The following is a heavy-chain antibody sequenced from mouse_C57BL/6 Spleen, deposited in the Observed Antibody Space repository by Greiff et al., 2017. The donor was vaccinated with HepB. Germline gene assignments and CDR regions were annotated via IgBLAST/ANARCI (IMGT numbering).Heavy chain of an antibody. D-gene: IGHD4-1*01. Sequence: QVQLKQSGAELVQPGASVKLSCKASGYTFTEYTIHWVKQRSGQGLEWIGWFYPGSGSIKYNEKFKDKATLTADKTSSTVYMELSRLTSEDSAVYFCARHAILFGTFDYWGQGTTLTVSS. CDR3: ARHAILFGTFDY. CDR1: GYTFTEYT. V-gene: IGHV1-62-2*01. J-gene: IGHJ2*01. CDR2: FYPGSGSI.